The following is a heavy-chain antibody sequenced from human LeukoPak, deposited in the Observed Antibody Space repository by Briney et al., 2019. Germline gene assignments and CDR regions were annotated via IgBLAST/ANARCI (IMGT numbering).Heavy chain of an antibody. D-gene: IGHD5-18*01. CDR1: GGSISSGGYY. V-gene: IGHV4-61*08. CDR2: IYNSGST. J-gene: IGHJ4*02. CDR3: ARPQKPYTYGRFDY. Sequence: ASQTLSLTCAVSGGSISSGGYYWSWIRQPPGKGLEWIGYIYNSGSTNYNPSLKSRVTISVDTSKNQFSLKLSSVTAADTAVYYCARPQKPYTYGRFDYWGPGTLVTVSS.